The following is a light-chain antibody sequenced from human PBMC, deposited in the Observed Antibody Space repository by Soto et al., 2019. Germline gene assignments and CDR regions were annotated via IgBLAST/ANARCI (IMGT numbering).Light chain of an antibody. J-gene: IGLJ1*01. Sequence: QSVLTQPPSASGTPGQRVTISCSGTTSNIGRSTVSWYQQFPGAAPKLLIYGNTQRPLGVPVRFSGSKSDTSAFLAISGLQSEDEDDYYCATWNDGIFVFGIGTKVTVL. CDR1: TSNIGRST. CDR3: ATWNDGIFV. CDR2: GNT. V-gene: IGLV1-44*01.